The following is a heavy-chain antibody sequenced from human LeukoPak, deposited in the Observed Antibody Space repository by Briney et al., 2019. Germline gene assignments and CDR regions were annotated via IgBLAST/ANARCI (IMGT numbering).Heavy chain of an antibody. D-gene: IGHD3-10*01. J-gene: IGHJ3*02. CDR2: ISYDGSNK. Sequence: GRSLRLSCAASGFTFSSYAMHWVRQAPGKGLEWVAVISYDGSNKYYADSVKGRFTIFRDNSKNTLYLQMNSLRAEDTAVYYCARDLLMVRGVIMGGMGPFDIWGQGTMVTVSS. V-gene: IGHV3-30*04. CDR3: ARDLLMVRGVIMGGMGPFDI. CDR1: GFTFSSYA.